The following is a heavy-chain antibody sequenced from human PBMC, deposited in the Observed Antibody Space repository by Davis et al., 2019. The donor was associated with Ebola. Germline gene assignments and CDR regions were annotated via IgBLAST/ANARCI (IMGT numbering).Heavy chain of an antibody. J-gene: IGHJ3*02. V-gene: IGHV4-30-4*08. Sequence: MPSETLSLTCTVSGDSISSDNYYWSWIRQPPGKGLEWIGYIYYTGNTYYNPSLKSRVTISVDTSKNQFSLKLSSVTAADTAVYYCARDLVYDSSGYYLMRMGAFDIWGQGTMVTVSS. D-gene: IGHD3-22*01. CDR1: GDSISSDNYY. CDR2: IYYTGNT. CDR3: ARDLVYDSSGYYLMRMGAFDI.